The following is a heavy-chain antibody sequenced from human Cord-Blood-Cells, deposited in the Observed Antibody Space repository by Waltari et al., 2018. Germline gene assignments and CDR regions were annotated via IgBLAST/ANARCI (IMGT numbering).Heavy chain of an antibody. J-gene: IGHJ1*01. CDR3: ARPGGYCSGGSCYSGYFQH. Sequence: QLQLQESGPGLVKPSETLSLTCTVSGGSISSSSYYWGWIRQPPGTGLEWIGSIYYSGSTYYNPSLKSRVTISVDTSKNQFSLKLSSVTAADTAVYYCARPGGYCSGGSCYSGYFQHWGQGTLVTVSS. CDR2: IYYSGST. V-gene: IGHV4-39*01. CDR1: GGSISSSSYY. D-gene: IGHD2-15*01.